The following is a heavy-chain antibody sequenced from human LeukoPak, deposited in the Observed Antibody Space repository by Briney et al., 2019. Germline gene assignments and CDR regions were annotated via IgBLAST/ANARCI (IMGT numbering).Heavy chain of an antibody. CDR3: ARGRKYGSGSYRRGAYYFDY. CDR1: GDIFTSYD. Sequence: ASVKVSCKASGDIFTSYDIKWVRQATGEGLEWMGWVNHNSGNTGYAQKFQGRVTMTRNTSISTAYMELSSLRSEDTAVYYCARGRKYGSGSYRRGAYYFDYWGQGTLVTVSS. V-gene: IGHV1-8*01. D-gene: IGHD3-10*01. CDR2: VNHNSGNT. J-gene: IGHJ4*02.